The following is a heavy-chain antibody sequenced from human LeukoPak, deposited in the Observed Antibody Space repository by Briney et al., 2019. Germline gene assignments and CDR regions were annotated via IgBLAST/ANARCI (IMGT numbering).Heavy chain of an antibody. J-gene: IGHJ3*02. CDR1: GYTFTSYG. D-gene: IGHD3-3*01. CDR2: ISAYNGNT. CDR3: ARDLFRYTIFGVVSNFPSAFDI. Sequence: GASVKVSCKASGYTFTSYGISWVRQAPGQGLEWMGWISAYNGNTNYAQKLQGRVTMTTDTSTSTAYMELRSLRSDDTAVYYCARDLFRYTIFGVVSNFPSAFDIRGQGTMVTVSS. V-gene: IGHV1-18*01.